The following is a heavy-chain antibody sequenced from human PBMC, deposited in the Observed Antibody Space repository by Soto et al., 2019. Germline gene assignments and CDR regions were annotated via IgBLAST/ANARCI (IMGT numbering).Heavy chain of an antibody. Sequence: EVQLVESGGGLVQPGGSLRLSCVGSGSCLQDYAMHWVRQAPGKGLEWVSGIYYNSNRIDYADSVKGRFTISRDNARNSLYLQMNSLRTEDTAFYYCGKDISPGGMDVWGRGIMVTVSS. CDR1: GSCLQDYA. CDR3: GKDISPGGMDV. J-gene: IGHJ6*04. CDR2: IYYNSNRI. V-gene: IGHV3-9*01.